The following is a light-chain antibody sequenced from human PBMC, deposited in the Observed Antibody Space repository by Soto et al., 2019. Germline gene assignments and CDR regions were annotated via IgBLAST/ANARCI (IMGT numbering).Light chain of an antibody. Sequence: QSVLTQPAPVSGSPGQSITISCTGTSSDVGGYNYVSWYQQHPGKAPKLMIYDASNRPSGVSNRFSGSKSGNTASLTISGLQAEDEADYSCSSYTSSSTLFYVFGTGPKVTVL. V-gene: IGLV2-14*01. CDR3: SSYTSSSTLFYV. CDR2: DAS. J-gene: IGLJ1*01. CDR1: SSDVGGYNY.